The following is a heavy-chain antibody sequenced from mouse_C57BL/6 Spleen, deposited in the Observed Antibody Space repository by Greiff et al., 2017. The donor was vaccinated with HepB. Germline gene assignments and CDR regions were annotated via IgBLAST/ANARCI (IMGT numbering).Heavy chain of an antibody. Sequence: QVQLKESGAELARPGASVKLSCKATGYTFTGYWIEWVKQRPGHGLEWIGEILPGSGSTNYNEKFKGKATFTADTSSNTAYMQLSSLTTEDSAIYYCARNGDFYGSSYGYFDVWGTGTTVTVSS. CDR2: ILPGSGST. V-gene: IGHV1-9*01. CDR3: ARNGDFYGSSYGYFDV. D-gene: IGHD1-1*01. CDR1: GYTFTGYW. J-gene: IGHJ1*03.